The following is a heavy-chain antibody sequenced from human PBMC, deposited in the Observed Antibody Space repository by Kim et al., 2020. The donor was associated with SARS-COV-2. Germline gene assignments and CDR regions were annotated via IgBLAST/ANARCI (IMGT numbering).Heavy chain of an antibody. CDR3: ASGAGQTHQRDAEQLVFDY. D-gene: IGHD2-15*01. V-gene: IGHV1-69*05. Sequence: SVKVSCKASGDTFSSYAISWVRQAPGQGLEWMGGINPSIGTANYAQKFQGRVTITTDVSTSTAYMELSSLRSEDTAVYYCASGAGQTHQRDAEQLVFDYWGQGTLVTVSS. J-gene: IGHJ4*02. CDR1: GDTFSSYA. CDR2: INPSIGTA.